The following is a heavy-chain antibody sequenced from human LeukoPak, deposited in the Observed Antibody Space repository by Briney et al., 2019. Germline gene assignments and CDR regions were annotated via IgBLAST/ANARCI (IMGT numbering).Heavy chain of an antibody. V-gene: IGHV3-48*01. J-gene: IGHJ4*02. Sequence: GGSLRLSCAASGFTFSSYSMNWVRQAPGKGLEWVSYISSSSSTIYYADSVKGRFTISRDNAKNSLYLQMNSLRAEDTAIYYCARALSIESSSPQGNWGQGTLVTVSS. CDR2: ISSSSSTI. CDR3: ARALSIESSSPQGN. CDR1: GFTFSSYS. D-gene: IGHD2-21*01.